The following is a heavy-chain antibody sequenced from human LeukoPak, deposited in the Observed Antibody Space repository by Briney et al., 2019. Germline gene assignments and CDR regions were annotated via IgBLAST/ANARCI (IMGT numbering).Heavy chain of an antibody. J-gene: IGHJ6*02. CDR1: GFTFSSYA. CDR2: ISYDGSNK. V-gene: IGHV3-30*04. D-gene: IGHD4-11*01. Sequence: GRSLRLSCAASGFTFSSYAMHWVRQAPGKGLEWVAVISYDGSNKYYADSVKGRFTISRDNSKNTLYLQMNSLRAEDTAVYYCARSDYSNYGPYYYYGMDVWGQGTTVTVSS. CDR3: ARSDYSNYGPYYYYGMDV.